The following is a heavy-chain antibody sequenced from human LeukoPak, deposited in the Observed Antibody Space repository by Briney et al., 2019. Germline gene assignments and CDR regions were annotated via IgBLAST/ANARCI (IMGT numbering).Heavy chain of an antibody. J-gene: IGHJ6*04. D-gene: IGHD2-2*01. CDR2: ISSSGSTI. V-gene: IGHV3-11*04. CDR1: GFTFSDYY. CDR3: ARGPALGYCSSTSCYQGDV. Sequence: GGSLRLSCAASGFTFSDYYMSWIRQAPGRGLEWASYISSSGSTIYYADSVKGRFTISRDNAKNSLYLQMNSLRAEDTAVYYCARGPALGYCSSTSCYQGDVWGKGTTVTVSS.